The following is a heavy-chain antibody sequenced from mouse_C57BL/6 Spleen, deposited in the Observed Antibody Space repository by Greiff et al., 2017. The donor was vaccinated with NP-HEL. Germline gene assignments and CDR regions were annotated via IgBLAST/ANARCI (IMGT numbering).Heavy chain of an antibody. Sequence: EVQLQESGPELVKPGASVKIPCKASGYTFTDYNMDWVKQSHGKSLEWIGDINPNNGGTIYNQKFKGKATLTVDKSSSTAYMELRSLTSEDTAVYYCAREGGTGRFAYWGQGTLVTVSA. V-gene: IGHV1-18*01. J-gene: IGHJ3*01. D-gene: IGHD4-1*01. CDR1: GYTFTDYN. CDR3: AREGGTGRFAY. CDR2: INPNNGGT.